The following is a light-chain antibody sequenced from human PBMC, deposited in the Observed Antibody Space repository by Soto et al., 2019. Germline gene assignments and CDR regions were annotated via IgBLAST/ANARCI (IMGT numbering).Light chain of an antibody. Sequence: QSALTQPPSASGSPGQSVTISCTGTSSDIGGYKYVSWYQQRPGKAPKLIIYEVSKRPSGVPDRFSGSKSGNTASLTVSGLQAEDEAGYYCSSYAGNNFVVFGGGTKLTVL. CDR1: SSDIGGYKY. CDR3: SSYAGNNFVV. CDR2: EVS. J-gene: IGLJ2*01. V-gene: IGLV2-8*01.